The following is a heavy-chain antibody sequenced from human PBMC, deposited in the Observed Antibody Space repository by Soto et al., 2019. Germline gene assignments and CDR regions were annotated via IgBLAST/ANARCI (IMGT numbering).Heavy chain of an antibody. D-gene: IGHD7-27*01. J-gene: IGHJ4*02. CDR2: ISGSGGST. CDR1: GFTFSSYA. CDR3: AKGETGDFYWGSNY. V-gene: IGHV3-23*01. Sequence: EVQLLESGGGLVQPGGSLRLSCAASGFTFSSYAMSWVRQAPGKGLEWVSAISGSGGSTYYADSVKGRFTISRDNSKDTLYLQMNSLRAEDTDVYYCAKGETGDFYWGSNYWGQGTLVTVSS.